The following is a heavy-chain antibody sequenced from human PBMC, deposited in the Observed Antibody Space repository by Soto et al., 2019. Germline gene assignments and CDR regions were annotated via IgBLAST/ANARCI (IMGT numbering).Heavy chain of an antibody. CDR1: GGTFSSYT. Sequence: SVKVSCKASGGTFSSYTISWVRQAPGQGLEWMGRIIPILGIANYAQKFQGRVTITADKSTSTAYMELSSLRSEDTAVYYCARDHSSGWYFDYWGQGTLVTVSS. D-gene: IGHD6-19*01. CDR2: IIPILGIA. J-gene: IGHJ4*02. V-gene: IGHV1-69*04. CDR3: ARDHSSGWYFDY.